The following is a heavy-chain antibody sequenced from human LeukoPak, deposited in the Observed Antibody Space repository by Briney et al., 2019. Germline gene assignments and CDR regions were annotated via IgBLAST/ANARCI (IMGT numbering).Heavy chain of an antibody. CDR3: ARDYYDNSGYYDC. V-gene: IGHV1-2*02. CDR1: GYTFTGYY. D-gene: IGHD3-22*01. J-gene: IGHJ4*02. Sequence: ASVKVSCKASGYTFTGYYMHWVRQAPGQGLEWMGWINPNSGGTNYAQKFQGRVTMTRDTSISTAYMELSRLRSDDTAVYYCARDYYDNSGYYDCWGQGTLVTVSS. CDR2: INPNSGGT.